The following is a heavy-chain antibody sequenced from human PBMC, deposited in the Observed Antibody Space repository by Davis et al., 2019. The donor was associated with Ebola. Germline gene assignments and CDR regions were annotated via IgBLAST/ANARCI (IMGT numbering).Heavy chain of an antibody. J-gene: IGHJ5*02. V-gene: IGHV4-59*01. CDR1: GGSISSYY. CDR3: ARWGSSSRGGFDP. D-gene: IGHD3-16*01. Sequence: SETLSLTCTVSGGSISSYYWSWIRQPPGKGLEWIGYVYYNGGTNYNPSLKSRVTISLDTSKNQFSLKLSSVTAADTAVYYCARWGSSSRGGFDPWGQGTLVTVSS. CDR2: VYYNGGT.